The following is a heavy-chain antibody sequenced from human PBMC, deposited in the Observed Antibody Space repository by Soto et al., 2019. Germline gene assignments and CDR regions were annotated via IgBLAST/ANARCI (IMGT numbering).Heavy chain of an antibody. J-gene: IGHJ3*02. CDR3: ARVGIGYSYGYDAFDI. CDR1: GYTFTGYY. Sequence: EASVKVSCKASGYTFTGYYMHWVRQAPGQGLEWMGWINPNSGGTNYAQKFQGWVTMTRDTSISTAYMELSRLRSDDTAVYYCARVGIGYSYGYDAFDIWGQGTMVTVSS. D-gene: IGHD5-18*01. V-gene: IGHV1-2*04. CDR2: INPNSGGT.